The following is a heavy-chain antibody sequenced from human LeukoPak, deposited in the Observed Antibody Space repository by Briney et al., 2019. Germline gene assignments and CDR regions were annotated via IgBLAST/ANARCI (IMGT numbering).Heavy chain of an antibody. CDR2: IYTSGST. J-gene: IGHJ3*02. Sequence: TSQTLSLTCTVSGGSISSGSYYWSWIRQPAGKGLEWIVRIYTSGSTNYNPSLKSRVTISVDTSKNQFSLKLSSVTAADTAVYYCARDGYYDFWSGYGPYAFDIWGQGTMVTVSS. V-gene: IGHV4-61*02. CDR3: ARDGYYDFWSGYGPYAFDI. CDR1: GGSISSGSYY. D-gene: IGHD3-3*01.